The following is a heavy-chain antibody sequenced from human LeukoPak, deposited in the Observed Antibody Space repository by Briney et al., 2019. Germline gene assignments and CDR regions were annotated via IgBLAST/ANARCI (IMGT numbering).Heavy chain of an antibody. V-gene: IGHV4-34*01. Sequence: SETLSLTCAVYGGSFSGYYWSWIRQPPGKGLEWIGEINQSGSTNYNPSLKSRVTISVDTSKNQFSLKLSSVTAADTAVYYCARDHGDDAFDIWGPGTMVTVSS. J-gene: IGHJ3*02. CDR3: ARDHGDDAFDI. CDR1: GGSFSGYY. D-gene: IGHD3-3*01. CDR2: INQSGST.